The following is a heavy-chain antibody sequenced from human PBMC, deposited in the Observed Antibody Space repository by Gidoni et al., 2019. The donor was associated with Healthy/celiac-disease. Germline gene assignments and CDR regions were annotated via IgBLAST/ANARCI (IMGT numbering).Heavy chain of an antibody. J-gene: IGHJ4*02. CDR3: TTGGPLYYDSSEYYFDY. V-gene: IGHV3-15*01. Sequence: EVQLVESGGGLVKPGGSLRLSCAASGFTFSNAWMSWVRQAPGKGLEWVGSIKSKTDGGTTDYAATVKGGFNISRDDSKNTLYLQMNSLKTEDTAVYYCTTGGPLYYDSSEYYFDYWGQGTLVTVSS. CDR2: IKSKTDGGTT. CDR1: GFTFSNAW. D-gene: IGHD3-22*01.